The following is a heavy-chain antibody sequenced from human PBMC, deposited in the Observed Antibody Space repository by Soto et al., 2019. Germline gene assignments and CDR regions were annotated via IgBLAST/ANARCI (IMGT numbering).Heavy chain of an antibody. CDR1: GGSISSYY. Sequence: PSETLSLTCTVSGGSISSYYWSWIRQPPGKGLEWIGYIYYSGSTNYNPSLKSRVTISVDTSKNQFSLKLRSVTAADSALYYCARHRKSEFRFGPRFDNWGQGTRVTVSS. CDR3: ARHRKSEFRFGPRFDN. J-gene: IGHJ4*02. V-gene: IGHV4-59*08. D-gene: IGHD2-21*01. CDR2: IYYSGST.